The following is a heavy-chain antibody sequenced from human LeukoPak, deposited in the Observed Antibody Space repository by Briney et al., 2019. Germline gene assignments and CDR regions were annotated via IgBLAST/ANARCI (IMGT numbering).Heavy chain of an antibody. CDR1: GYFINSNYY. CDR2: ISHSGST. D-gene: IGHD5-24*01. CDR3: ARINTIMATFDY. J-gene: IGHJ4*02. V-gene: IGHV4-38-2*02. Sequence: SETLSLTCTVSGYFINSNYYWGWIRQPPGGGLEWIATISHSGSTYYNPSLKSRVTISVETSKNQFSLKLSSVTAADTAVYYCARINTIMATFDYWGQGTLVTVSS.